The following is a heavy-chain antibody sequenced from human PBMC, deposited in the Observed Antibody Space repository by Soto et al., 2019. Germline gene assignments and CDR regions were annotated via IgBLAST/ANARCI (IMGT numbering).Heavy chain of an antibody. D-gene: IGHD3-22*01. V-gene: IGHV1-46*01. J-gene: IGHJ5*02. Sequence: QVQLVQSGAEVKKPGASVKVSCKASGYTFTGYYMHWVRQAPGQGLEWMGIINPSGGSTSYAQKFQGRVTMTRDTSTSTVYMELSSLRSEDTAVYYCARDTYYYDSSGNNWFDPWGQGTLVTVSS. CDR1: GYTFTGYY. CDR2: INPSGGST. CDR3: ARDTYYYDSSGNNWFDP.